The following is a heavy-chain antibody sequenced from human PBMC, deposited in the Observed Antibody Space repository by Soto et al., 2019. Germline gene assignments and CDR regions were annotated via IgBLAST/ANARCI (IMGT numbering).Heavy chain of an antibody. J-gene: IGHJ6*04. Sequence: GESLKISCKGSGYSFTSYWIGWVRQMPGKGMEWMGIIYPGDSDTRHSPSFQGQVTISADKSISTAYLQWSSLKASDTAMYYCGGPPAAEKSYSGRDVWGKGTRLT. CDR3: GGPPAAEKSYSGRDV. V-gene: IGHV5-51*01. D-gene: IGHD6-25*01. CDR1: GYSFTSYW. CDR2: IYPGDSDT.